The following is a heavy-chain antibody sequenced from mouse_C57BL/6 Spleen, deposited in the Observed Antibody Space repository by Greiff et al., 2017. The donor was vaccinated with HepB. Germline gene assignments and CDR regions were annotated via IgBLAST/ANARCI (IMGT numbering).Heavy chain of an antibody. CDR3: ARNGCYVGFAY. CDR2: IYPGSGNT. Sequence: VQLQQSGAELVRPGASVKLSCKASGYTFTDYYINWVKQRPGQGLEWIARIYPGSGNTYYNEKFKGKATLTAEKSSSTAYMQLSSLTSEDSAVYFCARNGCYVGFAYWGQGTLVTVSA. J-gene: IGHJ3*01. CDR1: GYTFTDYY. V-gene: IGHV1-76*01. D-gene: IGHD2-3*01.